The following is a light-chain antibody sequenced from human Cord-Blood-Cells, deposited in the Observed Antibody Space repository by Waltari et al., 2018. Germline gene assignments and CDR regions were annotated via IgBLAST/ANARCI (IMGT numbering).Light chain of an antibody. Sequence: EIVLTQSPATLSLSPGERATLSCRASQSVSSYLAWYQQKPGQAPRLLIYDASNRATGIPARFSGSGSGTDFTLTISSLEPEECAVYYCQQRSNWPPGFTFGPGTKVDIK. V-gene: IGKV3-11*01. J-gene: IGKJ3*01. CDR2: DAS. CDR3: QQRSNWPPGFT. CDR1: QSVSSY.